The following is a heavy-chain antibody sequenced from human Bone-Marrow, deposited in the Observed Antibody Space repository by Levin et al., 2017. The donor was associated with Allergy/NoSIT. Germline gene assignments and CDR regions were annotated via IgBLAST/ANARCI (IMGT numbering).Heavy chain of an antibody. J-gene: IGHJ4*02. V-gene: IGHV2-26*01. Sequence: SGPTLVKPTETLTLTCTVSGFSLNAASMGVTWVRQPPGKALEWLAHIFSNDEKTYNTSLKSRLTISKDSSENQVVLTMTNMDPVDTATYFCARMAPYFFEKTGYYYDAVDYWGQGTPVTVSS. CDR3: ARMAPYFFEKTGYYYDAVDY. CDR1: GFSLNAASMG. D-gene: IGHD3-22*01. CDR2: IFSNDEK.